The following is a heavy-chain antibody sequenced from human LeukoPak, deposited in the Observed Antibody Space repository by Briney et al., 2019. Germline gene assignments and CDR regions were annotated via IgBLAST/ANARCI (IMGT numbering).Heavy chain of an antibody. V-gene: IGHV3-23*01. D-gene: IGHD6-13*01. CDR2: ISGSGGST. J-gene: IGHJ6*02. Sequence: PGGSLRLSCAASGFTFSSYAMSWVRQAPGKGLEWVSAISGSGGSTYYADSVKGRFTISRDNSKNTLYLQMNSLRAEDTAVYYCARDQVKQQLVLVYYYYYGMDVWGQGTTVTVSS. CDR3: ARDQVKQQLVLVYYYYYGMDV. CDR1: GFTFSSYA.